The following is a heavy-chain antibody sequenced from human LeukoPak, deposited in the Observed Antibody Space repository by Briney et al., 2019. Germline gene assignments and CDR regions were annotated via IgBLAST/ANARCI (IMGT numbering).Heavy chain of an antibody. D-gene: IGHD6-6*01. J-gene: IGHJ4*02. CDR1: GFTFSIYG. V-gene: IGHV3-23*01. CDR2: ISDNGGNT. CDR3: AREIEYSSSWFDY. Sequence: GGSLRLSCAASGFTFSIYGMGWVRQAPGKGLEWVSSISDNGGNTYYADSAKGRFTISRDNSKNSLYLQMNSLRAEDTAVYYCAREIEYSSSWFDYWGQGTLVTVSS.